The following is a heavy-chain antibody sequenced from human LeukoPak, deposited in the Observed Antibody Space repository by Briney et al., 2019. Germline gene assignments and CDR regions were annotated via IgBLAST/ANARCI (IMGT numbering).Heavy chain of an antibody. V-gene: IGHV4-59*01. CDR1: GGSISSYY. Sequence: SETLSLTCTVSGGSISSYYWSWIRQPPGKGLEWIGCIFYSGSTNYNPSLKSRVTISVDTPKNQLSLKVTSVTAADTAVYYCARGARGAGYNFDYWGQGTLVTVSS. J-gene: IGHJ4*02. D-gene: IGHD5-24*01. CDR3: ARGARGAGYNFDY. CDR2: IFYSGST.